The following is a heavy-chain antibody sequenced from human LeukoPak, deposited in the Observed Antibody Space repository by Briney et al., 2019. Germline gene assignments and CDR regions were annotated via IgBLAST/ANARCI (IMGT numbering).Heavy chain of an antibody. CDR3: ARGFYSPHY. CDR2: IYYSGRT. J-gene: IGHJ4*02. Sequence: SETLSLTCTVSGGSISSDYWSWIRQPPGKGLEWIGYIYYSGRTYYNPSLKSRITISVDTTKNQFSLKLSSVTAADTAVYYCARGFYSPHYWGQGTLVSVSS. V-gene: IGHV4-59*01. D-gene: IGHD4-11*01. CDR1: GGSISSDY.